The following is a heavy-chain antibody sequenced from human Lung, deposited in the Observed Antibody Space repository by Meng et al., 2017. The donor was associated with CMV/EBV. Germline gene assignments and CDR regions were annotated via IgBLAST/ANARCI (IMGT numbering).Heavy chain of an antibody. V-gene: IGHV1-46*01. CDR1: GFALTKYY. D-gene: IGHD6-19*01. Sequence: ASXXVSCKASGFALTKYYMHWVRQAPGQGLEWMGSISPSGSSTHYAQKFQGRVTMTRDTSTSTVYMELGSLRSEDTAVYYCAKDSGVWSFDFWGQGTLVTVSS. CDR3: AKDSGVWSFDF. CDR2: ISPSGSST. J-gene: IGHJ4*02.